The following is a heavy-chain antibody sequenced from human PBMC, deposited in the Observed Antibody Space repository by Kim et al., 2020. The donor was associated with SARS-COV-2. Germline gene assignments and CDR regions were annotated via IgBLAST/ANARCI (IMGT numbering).Heavy chain of an antibody. V-gene: IGHV6-1*01. Sequence: NDYAVSVKSRITIHPDTSKNQFSLQLNSVTPEDTAVYYCARDPPGDAFDIWGQGTMVTVSS. CDR2: N. CDR3: ARDPPGDAFDI. J-gene: IGHJ3*02.